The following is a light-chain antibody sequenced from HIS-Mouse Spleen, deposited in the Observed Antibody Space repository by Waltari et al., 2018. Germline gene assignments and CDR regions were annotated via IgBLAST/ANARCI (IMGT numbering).Light chain of an antibody. J-gene: IGLJ2*01. V-gene: IGLV3-21*03. CDR1: NIGSKS. CDR2: DDS. Sequence: SYVLTQPPSVSVAPGKTARITCGGNNIGSKSVHGYHQKPGQAPVLVVYDDSDRPSGIPERFSGSNSGNTATLTISRVEAGDEADYYCQVWDSSSDHVVFGGGTKLTVL. CDR3: QVWDSSSDHVV.